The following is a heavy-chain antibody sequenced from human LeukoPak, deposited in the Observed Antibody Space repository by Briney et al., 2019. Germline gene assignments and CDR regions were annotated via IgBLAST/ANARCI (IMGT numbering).Heavy chain of an antibody. CDR3: ATVPMIVVKDAFDI. D-gene: IGHD3-22*01. Sequence: ASVKVSCKVSGYTLTELSMHWVRQAPGKGLEWMGGLDPEDGETIYAQKFQGRVTMTEDTSTDTAYMELSSLRSEDTAVYYCATVPMIVVKDAFDIWGQGTMVTVSS. CDR1: GYTLTELS. J-gene: IGHJ3*02. CDR2: LDPEDGET. V-gene: IGHV1-24*01.